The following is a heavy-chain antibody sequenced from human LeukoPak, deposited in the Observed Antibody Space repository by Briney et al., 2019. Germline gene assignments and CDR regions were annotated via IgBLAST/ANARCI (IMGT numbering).Heavy chain of an antibody. CDR3: ARKRPNYFDY. J-gene: IGHJ4*02. CDR2: INLDESQK. V-gene: IGHV3-7*01. Sequence: GGSLRLSCAASGFTFSSYWMAWVRQAPGKGPEWVANINLDESQKYYVDSVKGRFTISRDNAENSLHLQMNSLRAEDTALYYCARKRPNYFDYRGQGTLVTVSS. CDR1: GFTFSSYW.